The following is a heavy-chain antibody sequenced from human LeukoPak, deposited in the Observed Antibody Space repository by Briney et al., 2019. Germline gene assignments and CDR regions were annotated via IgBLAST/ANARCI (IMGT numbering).Heavy chain of an antibody. CDR1: GGSISITSYY. V-gene: IGHV4-39*07. CDR3: AREKLDDFVPVNGRSGAFDI. Sequence: KTSETLSLTCTVSGGSISITSYYWGWVRQPPGKGLEWIGSMYSSGSTYYNPSLKSRVTISVDTSKNQFSLKLSSVTAADTAVYYCAREKLDDFVPVNGRSGAFDIWGQGTMVTVSS. D-gene: IGHD3-3*01. CDR2: MYSSGST. J-gene: IGHJ3*02.